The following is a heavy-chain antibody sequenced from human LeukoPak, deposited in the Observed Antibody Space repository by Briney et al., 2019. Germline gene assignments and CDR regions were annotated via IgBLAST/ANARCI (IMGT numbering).Heavy chain of an antibody. D-gene: IGHD3-22*01. CDR3: AKGLKYDIKTYYDY. Sequence: PGGSLRLSCSASGFSFSNFAMHWVRQAPGKGLEYVSGVNINGGSTHYADSVKGRFTISRDNSKNTLYLQMNSLRAEDTAIYYCAKGLKYDIKTYYDYWGQGTLVTVSS. CDR2: VNINGGST. CDR1: GFSFSNFA. V-gene: IGHV3-64*04. J-gene: IGHJ4*02.